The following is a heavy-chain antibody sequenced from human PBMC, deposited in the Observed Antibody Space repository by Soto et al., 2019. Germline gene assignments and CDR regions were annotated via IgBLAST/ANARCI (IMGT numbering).Heavy chain of an antibody. CDR2: INPNSGGT. CDR3: ARGGQYSYDYRYYFDY. D-gene: IGHD5-18*01. V-gene: IGHV1-2*04. Sequence: ASVKVSCKASGYTFTGYYMHWVRQAPGQGLEWMGWINPNSGGTNYAQKFQGWVTMTRDTSISTAYMELSRLRSDDTAVYYCARGGQYSYDYRYYFDYWGQGTLVTVSS. CDR1: GYTFTGYY. J-gene: IGHJ4*02.